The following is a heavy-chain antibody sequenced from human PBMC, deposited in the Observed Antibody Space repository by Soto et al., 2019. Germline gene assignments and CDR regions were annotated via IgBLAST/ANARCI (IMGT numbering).Heavy chain of an antibody. J-gene: IGHJ3*02. CDR1: GFTFSSYG. CDR2: ISYDGSNK. V-gene: IGHV3-30*18. Sequence: QVQLVESGGGVVQPGRSRRLSCAASGFTFSSYGMHWVRQAPGKGLEWVAVISYDGSNKYYADSVKGRFTISRDNSKNTLYLQMNSLRAEDTAVYYCAKVEADDAFDIWGQGTMVTVSS. CDR3: AKVEADDAFDI.